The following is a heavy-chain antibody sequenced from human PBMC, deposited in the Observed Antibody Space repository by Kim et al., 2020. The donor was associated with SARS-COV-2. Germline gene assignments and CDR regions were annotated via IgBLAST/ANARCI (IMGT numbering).Heavy chain of an antibody. V-gene: IGHV3-15*01. CDR1: GFTFSNAW. D-gene: IGHD5-12*01. Sequence: GGSLRLSCAASGFTFSNAWMSWVRQAPGKGLEWVGRIKSKTDGGTTDYAAPVKGRFTISRDDSKNTLYLQMNSLKTEDTAVYYCTTDPDADGYNYYYFDYWGQGTLVTVSS. CDR3: TTDPDADGYNYYYFDY. CDR2: IKSKTDGGTT. J-gene: IGHJ4*02.